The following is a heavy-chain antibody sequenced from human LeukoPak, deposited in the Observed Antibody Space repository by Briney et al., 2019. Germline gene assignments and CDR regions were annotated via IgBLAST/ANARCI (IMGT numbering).Heavy chain of an antibody. Sequence: ASVKVSCKASGYTFTSYYMHWVRQAPGQGLEWMGIINPSGGSTSYAQKFQGRVTMTRDMSTSTVYMELSSLRAEDTAVYYCARNEEYGDYLLPFGYWGQGTLVTVSS. V-gene: IGHV1-46*01. J-gene: IGHJ4*02. CDR1: GYTFTSYY. D-gene: IGHD4-17*01. CDR3: ARNEEYGDYLLPFGY. CDR2: INPSGGST.